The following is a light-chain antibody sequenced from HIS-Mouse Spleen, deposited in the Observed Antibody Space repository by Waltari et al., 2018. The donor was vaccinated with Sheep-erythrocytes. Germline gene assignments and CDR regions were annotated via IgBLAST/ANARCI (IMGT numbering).Light chain of an antibody. Sequence: QSALTQPRSVSGSPAQSVTISCTGTSSDVGGYNYVSWYQQHPVKAPKLMIYDVSKRPSGVPDRFSGSKSGNTASLTISGLQAEDEADYYCCSYAGSYTWVFGGGTKLTVL. J-gene: IGLJ3*02. CDR1: SSDVGGYNY. V-gene: IGLV2-11*01. CDR3: CSYAGSYTWV. CDR2: DVS.